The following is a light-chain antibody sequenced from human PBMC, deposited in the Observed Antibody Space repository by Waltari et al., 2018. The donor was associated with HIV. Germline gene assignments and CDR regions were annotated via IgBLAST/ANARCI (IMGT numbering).Light chain of an antibody. J-gene: IGKJ4*01. Sequence: DIVMTQSPDSLAVSLGERATINCKSSQSVLHSSNNKNYLAWYQQKPGQPPKLLIDWSSARESGVPDRFSASGSGTDFTLTISSLQAEDVAVYYCQQHYTTPLTFGGGTKVEI. CDR3: QQHYTTPLT. V-gene: IGKV4-1*01. CDR2: WSS. CDR1: QSVLHSSNNKNY.